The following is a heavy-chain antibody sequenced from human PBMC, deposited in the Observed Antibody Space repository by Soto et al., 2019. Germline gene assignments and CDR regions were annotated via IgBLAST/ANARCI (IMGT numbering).Heavy chain of an antibody. V-gene: IGHV3-43*01. CDR2: ISWDGGST. CDR1: GFTFDDYT. D-gene: IGHD1-26*01. J-gene: IGHJ4*02. CDR3: AKGWDDYFDY. Sequence: GGSLRLSCAASGFTFDDYTMHWVRQAPGKGLEWVSLISWDGGSTYYADSVKGRFTISRDNSKNSLYLQMNSLRTEDTALYYCAKGWDDYFDYWGQGTLVTVSS.